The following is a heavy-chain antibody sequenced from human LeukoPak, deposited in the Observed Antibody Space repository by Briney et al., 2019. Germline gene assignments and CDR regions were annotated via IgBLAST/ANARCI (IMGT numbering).Heavy chain of an antibody. CDR1: GXSVSSNSSG. V-gene: IGHV6-1*01. CDR2: AYYRSKWYI. D-gene: IGHD3-10*01. J-gene: IGHJ5*02. Sequence: SQTLSLTCAISGXSVSSNSSGWNWIRQSPSRGLEWLGRAYYRSKWYIDYAVSMKSRIIINPDTSKNQFSLQLNSVTPDDTAVYYCTRGVNWFDPWGQGTLVTVSS. CDR3: TRGVNWFDP.